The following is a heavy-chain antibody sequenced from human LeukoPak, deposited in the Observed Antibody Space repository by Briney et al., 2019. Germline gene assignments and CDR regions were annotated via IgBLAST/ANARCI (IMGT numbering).Heavy chain of an antibody. Sequence: ASVKVSCKASGYTFTGYYMHWVRQAPGQGLEWMGWINPDSGGTNYAQKFQGRVTMTRDTSISTAYMELSRLRSNDTAVYYCARRALFGDSRYDYNWFDPWGQGTLVTVSS. CDR1: GYTFTGYY. V-gene: IGHV1-2*02. CDR3: ARRALFGDSRYDYNWFDP. J-gene: IGHJ5*02. D-gene: IGHD5-12*01. CDR2: INPDSGGT.